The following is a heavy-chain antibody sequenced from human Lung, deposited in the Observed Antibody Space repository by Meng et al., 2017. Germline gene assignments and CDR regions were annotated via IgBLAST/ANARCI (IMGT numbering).Heavy chain of an antibody. CDR1: GGVFSDYY. CDR3: ARGPTTMAHDFDY. V-gene: IGHV4-34*04. J-gene: IGHJ4*02. CDR2: INHSGST. Sequence: VQLERWGAGLLKPSETLSLTVVVSGGVFSDYYWGWIRQPPGKGLEWIGEINHSGSTNQHPSLESRATISVDTSQNNLSLKLSSVTAADSAVYYCARGPTTMAHDFDYWGQGTLVTVSS. D-gene: IGHD4-11*01.